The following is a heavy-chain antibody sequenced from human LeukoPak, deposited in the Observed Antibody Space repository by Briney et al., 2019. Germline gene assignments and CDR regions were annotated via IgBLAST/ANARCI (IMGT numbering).Heavy chain of an antibody. D-gene: IGHD2-15*01. CDR3: ARHSGSGYYFYFYTMDV. CDR2: IYETGST. J-gene: IGHJ6*01. V-gene: IGHV4-39*01. CDR1: GASISSSTYY. Sequence: PSETLSLTCTVSGASISSSTYYWGWIRQPPGKGLEWIGCIYETGSTYYKSSLKSRVTISVDTSKNQFSLKLSSATAADTAVYYCARHSGSGYYFYFYTMDVWGQGATVTVSS.